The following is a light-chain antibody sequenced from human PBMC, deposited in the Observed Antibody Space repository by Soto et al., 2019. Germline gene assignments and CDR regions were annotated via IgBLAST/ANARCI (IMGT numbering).Light chain of an antibody. Sequence: DIQMTQSPSTLSASVGDRVTITCRASQSISSWLAWYQQKPGKAPKLLIYKASSLESGVPSRFSGSGSGTEFTLTSSSLQPDDFATYYCQQYNSYSVYTFGQGTKLEIK. CDR2: KAS. CDR1: QSISSW. V-gene: IGKV1-5*03. CDR3: QQYNSYSVYT. J-gene: IGKJ2*01.